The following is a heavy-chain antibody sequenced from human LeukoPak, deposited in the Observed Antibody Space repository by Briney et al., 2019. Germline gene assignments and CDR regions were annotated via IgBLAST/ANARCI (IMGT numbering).Heavy chain of an antibody. D-gene: IGHD3-3*01. CDR3: ARGAAKPTNYDFWSGSKYYYFDY. CDR1: GGSFSGYY. V-gene: IGHV4-34*01. Sequence: PSETLSLTCAVYGGSFSGYYWCWIRQPPGKGLEWIGEINHSGSTNYNPSLKSRVTISVDTSKNQFSLKLSSVTAADTAVYYCARGAAKPTNYDFWSGSKYYYFDYWGQGTLVTVSS. J-gene: IGHJ4*02. CDR2: INHSGST.